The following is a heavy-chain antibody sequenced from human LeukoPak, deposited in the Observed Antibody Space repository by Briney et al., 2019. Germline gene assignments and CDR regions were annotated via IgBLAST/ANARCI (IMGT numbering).Heavy chain of an antibody. Sequence: ASVKVSCKASGCTFTSYYMHWVRQAPGQGLEWMGWINPNSGGTNYAQKFQGRVTMTRDTSISTAYMELSRLRSDDTAVYYCARDRYYGSGSYNNYYYYMDVWGKGTTVTVSS. CDR1: GCTFTSYY. J-gene: IGHJ6*03. D-gene: IGHD3-10*01. V-gene: IGHV1-2*02. CDR2: INPNSGGT. CDR3: ARDRYYGSGSYNNYYYYMDV.